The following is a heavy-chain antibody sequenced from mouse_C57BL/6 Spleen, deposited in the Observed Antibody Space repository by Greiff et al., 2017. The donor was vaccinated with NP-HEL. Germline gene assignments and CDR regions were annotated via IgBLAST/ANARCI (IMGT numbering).Heavy chain of an antibody. CDR2: IDPSDSET. CDR1: GYTFTSYW. Sequence: VQLQQPGAELVRPGSSVKLSCKASGYTFTSYWMHWVKQRPIQGLEWIGNIDPSDSETHYNQKFKDKATLTVDKSSSTAYMQLSSLTSEDSAVYYCAREGIHYAMDYWGQGTSVTVSS. V-gene: IGHV1-52*01. CDR3: AREGIHYAMDY. J-gene: IGHJ4*01.